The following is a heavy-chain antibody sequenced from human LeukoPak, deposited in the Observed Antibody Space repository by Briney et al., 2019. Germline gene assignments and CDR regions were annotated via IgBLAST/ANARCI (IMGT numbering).Heavy chain of an antibody. CDR2: IYYSGST. D-gene: IGHD6-19*01. CDR3: ARDGRRSSSGWYAARGWFDP. J-gene: IGHJ5*02. CDR1: GGSISSYY. Sequence: SETLSLTCTVSGGSISSYYWSWIRQPPGKGLEWIGYIYYSGSTNYNPSHKSRVTISVDTSKNQFSLKLSSVTAADTAVYYCARDGRRSSSGWYAARGWFDPWGQGTLVTVSS. V-gene: IGHV4-59*01.